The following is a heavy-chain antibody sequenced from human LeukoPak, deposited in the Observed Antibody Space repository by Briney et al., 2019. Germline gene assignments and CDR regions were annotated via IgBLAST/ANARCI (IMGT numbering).Heavy chain of an antibody. J-gene: IGHJ5*02. D-gene: IGHD3-16*01. CDR2: INHSGTT. CDR1: GGSFSGYY. V-gene: IGHV4-34*01. CDR3: ARHGGGLGWFDP. Sequence: SETLSLTCAVYGGSFSGYYWSWIRQPPGKGLEWVGEINHSGTTNYNPSLKNRATISVDTSKNQFSLRLSSVTAVDTAMYYCARHGGGLGWFDPWGQGALVTVSS.